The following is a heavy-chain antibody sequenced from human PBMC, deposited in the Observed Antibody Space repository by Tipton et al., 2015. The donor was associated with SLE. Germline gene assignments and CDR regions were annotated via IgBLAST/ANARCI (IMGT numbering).Heavy chain of an antibody. CDR3: VRELAYYGMDV. V-gene: IGHV3-30*19. CDR2: ISYDGSDK. CDR1: GFTFSTYA. Sequence: RSLRLSCAASGFTFSTYAMSWVRQAPGKGLEWVAVISYDGSDKYYADSVKGRFTISRDNSKNTLYLQMNSLRAEDTAVYYCVRELAYYGMDVWGQGTTVTVSS. J-gene: IGHJ6*02.